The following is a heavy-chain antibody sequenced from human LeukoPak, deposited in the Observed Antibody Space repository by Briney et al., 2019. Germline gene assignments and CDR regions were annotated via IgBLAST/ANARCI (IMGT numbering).Heavy chain of an antibody. CDR2: INPNSGGT. D-gene: IGHD2-8*01. J-gene: IGHJ6*02. V-gene: IGHV1-2*02. CDR1: GYTFTGYY. CDR3: ARGESRILYSSIFDYYGMDV. Sequence: GASVKVSCKASGYTFTGYYMHWVRQAPGQGLEWMGWINPNSGGTNYAQKFQGRVTMTRDTSISTAYMELSRLRSDDTAVYYCARGESRILYSSIFDYYGMDVWGQGTTVTVSS.